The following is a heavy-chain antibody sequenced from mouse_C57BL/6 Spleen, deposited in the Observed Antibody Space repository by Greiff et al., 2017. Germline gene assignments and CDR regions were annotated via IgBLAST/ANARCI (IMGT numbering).Heavy chain of an antibody. D-gene: IGHD2-3*01. J-gene: IGHJ1*03. CDR1: GYTFTTYP. Sequence: VQVVESGAELVKPGASVKMSCKASGYTFTTYPIEWMKQNHGKSLEWIGNFHPYNDDTKYNEKFKGKATLTVEKSSSTVYLELSRLTSDDSAVYYCARSIYDGYWYYDVWGTGTTVTVSS. V-gene: IGHV1-47*01. CDR2: FHPYNDDT. CDR3: ARSIYDGYWYYDV.